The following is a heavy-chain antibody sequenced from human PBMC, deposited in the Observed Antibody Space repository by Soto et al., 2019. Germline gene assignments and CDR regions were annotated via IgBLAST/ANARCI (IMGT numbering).Heavy chain of an antibody. CDR2: IWYDGSNK. V-gene: IGHV3-33*01. D-gene: IGHD4-17*01. CDR3: ARDLSGDYGALDT. CDR1: GFTFSSYG. Sequence: GGSLSLSCAPSGFTFSSYGMHWARQAPGKGLEWVAVIWYDGSNKVYADSVKGRFTISRDNSKNTLYLQTNSLRAEDTAVYYCARDLSGDYGALDTWGQGTMVTVSS. J-gene: IGHJ3*02.